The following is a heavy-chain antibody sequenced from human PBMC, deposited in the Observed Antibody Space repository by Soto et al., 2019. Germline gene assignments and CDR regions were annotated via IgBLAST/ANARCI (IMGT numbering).Heavy chain of an antibody. J-gene: IGHJ6*02. Sequence: GGSLRLSCAASGFTFSSYWMHWVRQAPGKGLVWVSRINSDGSSTSYADSVKGRFTISRDNAKNTLYLQMNSLRAEDTAVYYCARHRVAVYYYYGMDVWGQGTTVTVSS. CDR3: ARHRVAVYYYYGMDV. V-gene: IGHV3-74*01. CDR2: INSDGSST. D-gene: IGHD2-15*01. CDR1: GFTFSSYW.